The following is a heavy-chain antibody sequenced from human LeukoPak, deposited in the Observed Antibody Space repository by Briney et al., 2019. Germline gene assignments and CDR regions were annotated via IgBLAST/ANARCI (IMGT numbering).Heavy chain of an antibody. Sequence: PSETLSLTCTVSGGSISSSSYYWGWIRQPPGKGLEWIGSIYYSGSTYYNPSLKSRVTISVDTSKNQFSLKLSSVTAADTAVYYCARGRGYYGSGSYYKLYYYYMDVWGKGTTVTVSS. J-gene: IGHJ6*03. D-gene: IGHD3-10*01. CDR2: IYYSGST. CDR3: ARGRGYYGSGSYYKLYYYYMDV. V-gene: IGHV4-39*01. CDR1: GGSISSSSYY.